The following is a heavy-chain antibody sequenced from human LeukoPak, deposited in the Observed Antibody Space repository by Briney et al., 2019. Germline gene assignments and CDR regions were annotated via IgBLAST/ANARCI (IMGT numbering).Heavy chain of an antibody. CDR1: GGSISSTSYY. CDR2: IYYSGST. V-gene: IGHV4-61*01. Sequence: SETLSLTCTASGGSISSTSYYWSWIRQPPGKGLEWIGYIYYSGSTNYNPSLKSRVTISVDTSKNQFSLKLSSVTAADTAVYYCARGRIAAAQRCYGMDVWGQGTTVTVSS. J-gene: IGHJ6*02. D-gene: IGHD6-13*01. CDR3: ARGRIAAAQRCYGMDV.